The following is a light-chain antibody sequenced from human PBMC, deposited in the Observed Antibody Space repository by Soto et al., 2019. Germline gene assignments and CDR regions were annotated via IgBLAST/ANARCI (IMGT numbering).Light chain of an antibody. V-gene: IGKV3-15*01. CDR3: QQYNNWPPWT. Sequence: VVTQSPATLSVSPGERATLSCRASQSVSSNLAWYQQKPGQAPRLLIYGASTRATGIPARFSGSGSGKEFTLTISSLQSEDFAVYYCQQYNNWPPWTFSQGTKVDI. CDR1: QSVSSN. CDR2: GAS. J-gene: IGKJ1*01.